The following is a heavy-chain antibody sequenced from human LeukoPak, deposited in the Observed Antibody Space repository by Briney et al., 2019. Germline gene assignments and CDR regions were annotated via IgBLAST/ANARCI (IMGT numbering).Heavy chain of an antibody. Sequence: GESLKISCKGSGYSFTSYWIGWVRQMPGKGLEWMGIIYPGDSYTRYSPSFQGQVTISADKSISTAYLQWSSLKASDTAMYYCARQGDLRYCSSSSCPRSPYWYFGLWGRGTLVTVSS. D-gene: IGHD2-2*01. V-gene: IGHV5-51*01. CDR3: ARQGDLRYCSSSSCPRSPYWYFGL. CDR2: IYPGDSYT. CDR1: GYSFTSYW. J-gene: IGHJ2*01.